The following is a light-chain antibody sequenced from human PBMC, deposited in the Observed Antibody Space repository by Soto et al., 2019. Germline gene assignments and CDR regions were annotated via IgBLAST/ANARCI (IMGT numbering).Light chain of an antibody. CDR2: GAS. V-gene: IGKV3-20*01. Sequence: EIVLTQSPATLSLSPGERATLSCRASQSVSRSYLAWYQQKPGQAPRLLIYGASSMATGIPDRFSGSGSGTEFTLTIPRLEPEAFAVYYCQHNGSSTPYPFGQRTKLEIK. J-gene: IGKJ2*01. CDR3: QHNGSSTPYP. CDR1: QSVSRSY.